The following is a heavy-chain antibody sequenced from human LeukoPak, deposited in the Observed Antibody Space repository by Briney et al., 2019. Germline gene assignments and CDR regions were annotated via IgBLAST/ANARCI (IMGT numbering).Heavy chain of an antibody. V-gene: IGHV4-34*01. CDR1: GGSFCDFY. CDR3: ARDRFNYYAYYMDV. Sequence: SETLSLTCAVSGGSFCDFYWNWIRLPPGRGLEWIGEINQSGTTNYNPSLKSRVTLSVDTAKKQVSLKLTSVTAADTAVYYCARDRFNYYAYYMDVWGKGTTVTVSS. D-gene: IGHD3-22*01. J-gene: IGHJ6*03. CDR2: INQSGTT.